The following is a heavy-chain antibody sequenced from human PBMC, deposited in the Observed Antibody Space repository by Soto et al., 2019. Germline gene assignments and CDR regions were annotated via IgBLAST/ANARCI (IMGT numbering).Heavy chain of an antibody. CDR3: VRDGTRTLRDWFDH. V-gene: IGHV4-4*07. CDR1: GASISGFY. Sequence: PSETLSLTCTVSGASISGFYWSWIRKSAGKGLEWIGRIYATGTTDYNPSLKSRVMMSVDTSKKQFSLKLRSVTAADTAVYYCVRDGTRTLRDWFDHWGQGISDTVSS. CDR2: IYATGTT. D-gene: IGHD1-1*01. J-gene: IGHJ5*02.